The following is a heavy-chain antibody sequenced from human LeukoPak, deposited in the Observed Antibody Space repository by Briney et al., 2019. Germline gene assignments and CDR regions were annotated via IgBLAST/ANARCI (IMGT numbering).Heavy chain of an antibody. CDR1: GFTFSNYA. J-gene: IGHJ5*02. CDR2: ISGSDDST. V-gene: IGHV3-23*01. CDR3: AKGTSSSWYMVANWFDP. D-gene: IGHD6-13*01. Sequence: GGSLRLSCAASGFTFSNYAMSWVRQAPGKGLEWVSAISGSDDSTYYADSVKGRFTISRDNSKNTLYLQMNSLRAGDTAVYYCAKGTSSSWYMVANWFDPWGQGTLVTVSS.